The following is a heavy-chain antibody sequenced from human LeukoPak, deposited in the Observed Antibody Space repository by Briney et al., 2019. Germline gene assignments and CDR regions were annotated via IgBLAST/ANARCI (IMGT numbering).Heavy chain of an antibody. CDR3: ANGDGFDY. D-gene: IGHD5-24*01. Sequence: GGSLRLSCAASGFTFSTYGMSWVRQAPGKGLEWVANIKQDGSEKYYVDSVKGRFTISRDNAKNSLYLQMNSLRAEDTAVYYCANGDGFDYWGQGTLVTVSS. CDR2: IKQDGSEK. V-gene: IGHV3-7*01. CDR1: GFTFSTYG. J-gene: IGHJ4*02.